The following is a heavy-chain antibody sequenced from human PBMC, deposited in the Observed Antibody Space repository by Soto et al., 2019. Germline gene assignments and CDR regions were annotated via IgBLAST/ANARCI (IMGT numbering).Heavy chain of an antibody. V-gene: IGHV1-8*01. CDR1: GYTFTSYD. CDR3: ARDTAPSDV. J-gene: IGHJ6*02. Sequence: ASVKVSCKTSGYTFTSYDLNWVRQAPGQGLEWMGWMSPDSGNAGYAQQFQGRLTMTSNTSISTAYMELSSLRSEDTAVYYCARDTAPSDVWGQGTTVTVSS. CDR2: MSPDSGNA. D-gene: IGHD4-17*01.